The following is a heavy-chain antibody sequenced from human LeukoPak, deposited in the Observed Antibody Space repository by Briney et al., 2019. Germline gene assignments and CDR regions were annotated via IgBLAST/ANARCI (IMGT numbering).Heavy chain of an antibody. CDR1: NFTFTRYA. J-gene: IGHJ4*02. CDR2: ITTYNYKT. CDR3: AREASLGGNQYPY. Sequence: ASVKVSFKASNFTFTRYAITWVRQAPGQGLEWMGWITTYNYKTNYSQNLQGRVTMTTDTSTRTAHMELRSLRSDDTAVYYCAREASLGGNQYPYWGQGTLVTVSS. V-gene: IGHV1-18*01. D-gene: IGHD1-26*01.